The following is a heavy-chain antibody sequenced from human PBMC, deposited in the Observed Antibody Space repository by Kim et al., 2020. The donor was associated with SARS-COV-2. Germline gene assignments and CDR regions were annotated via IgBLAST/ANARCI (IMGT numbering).Heavy chain of an antibody. J-gene: IGHJ4*02. CDR2: IDWDDDK. CDR1: GFSLSTSGMC. V-gene: IGHV2-70*11. Sequence: SGPTLVNPTQTLTLTCTFSGFSLSTSGMCVSWIRQPPGKALEWLARIDWDDDKYYSTSLKTRLTISKDTSKKQVVLTMTNMDPGDTATYYCARGGCSGSPPFDYWGQGTLVTVSS. CDR3: ARGGCSGSPPFDY. D-gene: IGHD3-10*02.